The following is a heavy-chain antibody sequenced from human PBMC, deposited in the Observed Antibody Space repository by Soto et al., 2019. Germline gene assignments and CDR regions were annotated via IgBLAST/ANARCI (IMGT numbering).Heavy chain of an antibody. J-gene: IGHJ3*02. D-gene: IGHD6-19*01. V-gene: IGHV3-72*01. CDR2: TRNKANSYTT. CDR3: ARQWPRYAFDI. CDR1: GFTFSDHY. Sequence: PGGSLRLSCAASGFTFSDHYMYWVRQAPGKGLEWVGRTRNKANSYTTEYAASVKGRFTISRDDSKNSLYLQMNSLKTEDTAVYYCARQWPRYAFDIWVQGTMVTVSS.